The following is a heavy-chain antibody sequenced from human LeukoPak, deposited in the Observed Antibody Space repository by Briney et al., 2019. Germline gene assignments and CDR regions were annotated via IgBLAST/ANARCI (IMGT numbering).Heavy chain of an antibody. Sequence: PGGSLRLSCAASGFTFSSYGMHWVRQAPGKGLEWVAFIRYDGSNKYYADSVKGRFTISRDNSKNTLYLQMNSLRAGDTAVYYCATDLSLGGPVNLDFWGQGTLVTVSS. CDR2: IRYDGSNK. J-gene: IGHJ4*02. CDR3: ATDLSLGGPVNLDF. CDR1: GFTFSSYG. V-gene: IGHV3-30*02. D-gene: IGHD1-20*01.